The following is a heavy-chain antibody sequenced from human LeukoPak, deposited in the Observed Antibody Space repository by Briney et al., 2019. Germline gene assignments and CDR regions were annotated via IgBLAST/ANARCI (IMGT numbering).Heavy chain of an antibody. CDR2: IKGDGSVT. CDR3: ARSDWFDP. J-gene: IGHJ5*02. Sequence: HPGGSLRLSCAASAFSFRNAWMHWVRQAPGRGLVWVSRIKGDGSVTVYADSVKGRFTISRDNAKNTLYLQMNSLRVEDTAVYYCARSDWFDPWGQGTLVTVSS. V-gene: IGHV3-74*01. D-gene: IGHD3-3*01. CDR1: AFSFRNAW.